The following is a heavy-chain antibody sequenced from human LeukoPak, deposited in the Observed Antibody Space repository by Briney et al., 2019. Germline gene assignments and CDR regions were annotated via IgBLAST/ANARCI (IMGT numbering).Heavy chain of an antibody. J-gene: IGHJ5*02. Sequence: SETLSLTCTVSGDSISSYYWSWIRQPSGKGLEWIGYIYSRGSTKYNPSLKSRVTISVDTSKNQISLKLTSVTAADTAVYFCAREDFSLSGSDYYSWFDPWGQGTLVTVSS. V-gene: IGHV4-59*01. CDR3: AREDFSLSGSDYYSWFDP. D-gene: IGHD3-10*01. CDR1: GDSISSYY. CDR2: IYSRGST.